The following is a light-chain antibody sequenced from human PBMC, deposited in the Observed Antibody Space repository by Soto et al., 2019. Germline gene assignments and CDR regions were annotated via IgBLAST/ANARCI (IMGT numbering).Light chain of an antibody. CDR1: RSVSSNK. Sequence: TQSPATACLSPGDRATLPWMACRSVSSNKLAWYQQKPGLAPRLIIYDASSRATGIKDRFSGSGSGTDFTLTIRRMEPEDFAVYYCKQSGSSQWTLGNGTQVDIK. CDR2: DAS. V-gene: IGKV3D-20*01. CDR3: KQSGSSQWT. J-gene: IGKJ1*01.